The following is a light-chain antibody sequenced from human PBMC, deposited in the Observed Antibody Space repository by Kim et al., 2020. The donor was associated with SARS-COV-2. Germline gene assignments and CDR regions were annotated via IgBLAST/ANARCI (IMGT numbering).Light chain of an antibody. J-gene: IGLJ3*02. V-gene: IGLV3-19*01. CDR3: SSRGNTGFHRL. Sequence: SSELTQDPTVSVALGQTVTITCQGYSLRTYYASWYQQKPGQAPVLVIYDKDKLPSGIPDRFSGSYPGNTASLTITGAQAEDEADYFCSSRGNTGFHRLFG. CDR1: SLRTYY. CDR2: DKD.